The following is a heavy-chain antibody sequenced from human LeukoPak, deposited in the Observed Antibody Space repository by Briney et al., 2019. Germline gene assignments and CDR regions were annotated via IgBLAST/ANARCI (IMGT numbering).Heavy chain of an antibody. CDR2: VSSDGGST. D-gene: IGHD4-23*01. Sequence: PGGSLRHSCVASGLIFSDYYMHWVRQAPGKGLVWVSRVSSDGGSTNYADSVKGRFTISRDNAKNTLYLQINSLTAEDTAVYYCARRTTAVVTGDYWGLGTLVTVSS. CDR1: GLIFSDYY. J-gene: IGHJ4*02. V-gene: IGHV3-74*01. CDR3: ARRTTAVVTGDY.